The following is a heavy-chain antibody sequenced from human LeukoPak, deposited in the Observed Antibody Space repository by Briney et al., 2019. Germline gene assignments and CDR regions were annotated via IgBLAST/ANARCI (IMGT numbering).Heavy chain of an antibody. Sequence: ASVKISCEASGYTFTGYYMHWVRQAPGQGLEWMGWINPNSGGTNYAQKFQGRVTMTRDTSISTAYMELSRLKSDDTAVYYCARVRIAVAILGYYYYMDVWGKGTTVTVSS. CDR1: GYTFTGYY. V-gene: IGHV1-2*02. CDR3: ARVRIAVAILGYYYYMDV. D-gene: IGHD6-19*01. CDR2: INPNSGGT. J-gene: IGHJ6*03.